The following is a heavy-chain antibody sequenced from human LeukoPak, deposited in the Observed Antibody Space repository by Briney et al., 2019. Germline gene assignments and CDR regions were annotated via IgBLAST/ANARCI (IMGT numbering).Heavy chain of an antibody. CDR3: ARHAPENDYGDYGRYFDY. J-gene: IGHJ4*02. D-gene: IGHD4-17*01. Sequence: ASVKVSCKASGYTFTSYYMHWVRQAPGQGLEWMGIINPSGGSTSYAQKFQGRVTMTRDTSTSTVYMELSSLSSVTAADTAVYYCARHAPENDYGDYGRYFDYWGQGTLVTVSS. V-gene: IGHV1-46*01. CDR2: INPSGGST. CDR1: GYTFTSYY.